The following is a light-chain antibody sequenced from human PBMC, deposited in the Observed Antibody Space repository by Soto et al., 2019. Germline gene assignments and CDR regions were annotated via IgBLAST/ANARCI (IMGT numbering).Light chain of an antibody. Sequence: EIVLTQSPGTLSLSPGERVTLSCRASQSAGSSYLAWYQQKHGQXPRLLIYGASSRATGIPDRFSGSASGTDLTLTISRLEPEDVEVYYCQQYGSSPLTFGGGTKVDIK. CDR2: GAS. V-gene: IGKV3-20*01. CDR3: QQYGSSPLT. CDR1: QSAGSSY. J-gene: IGKJ4*01.